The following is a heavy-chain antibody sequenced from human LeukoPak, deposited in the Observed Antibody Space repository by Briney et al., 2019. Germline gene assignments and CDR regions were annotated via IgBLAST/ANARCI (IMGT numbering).Heavy chain of an antibody. CDR2: IYYSGSA. CDR1: GGSIGSGGYY. V-gene: IGHV4-31*03. D-gene: IGHD3-10*02. Sequence: PSETLSLTCTVSGGSIGSGGYYWSWIRQHPGKGLEWIGYIYYSGSAYYNPSLKSRVTISVDTSKNQFSLKLSSVTAADTAVYYCARDYPYMSGRYMDVWGKGTTVTVSS. CDR3: ARDYPYMSGRYMDV. J-gene: IGHJ6*03.